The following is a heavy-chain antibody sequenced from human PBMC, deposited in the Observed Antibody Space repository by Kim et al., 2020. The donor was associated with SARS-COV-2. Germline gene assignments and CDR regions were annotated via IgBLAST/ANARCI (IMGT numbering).Heavy chain of an antibody. CDR2: INAGNGNT. CDR3: ARAGADRVGFDY. Sequence: ASVKVSCKASGYTFTSYAMHWVRQAPGQRLEWMGWINAGNGNTKYSQKFQGRVTITRDTSASTAYMELSSLRSEDTAVYYCARAGADRVGFDYWGQGTLVTVSS. D-gene: IGHD1-26*01. CDR1: GYTFTSYA. V-gene: IGHV1-3*01. J-gene: IGHJ4*02.